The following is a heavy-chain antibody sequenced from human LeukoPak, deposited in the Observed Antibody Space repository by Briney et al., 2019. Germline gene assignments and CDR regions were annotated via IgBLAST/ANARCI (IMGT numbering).Heavy chain of an antibody. CDR3: ARARRYRSSWYHDY. D-gene: IGHD6-13*01. Sequence: PGGSLRLSCAASGFTFSRYNMNWVRQAPGKGLEWVSYISSSGSTIYYADSVKGRFTISRDNAKNSLYLQMNSLRDEDTAVYYCARARRYRSSWYHDYWGQGSLVTVSS. CDR2: ISSSGSTI. CDR1: GFTFSRYN. V-gene: IGHV3-48*02. J-gene: IGHJ4*02.